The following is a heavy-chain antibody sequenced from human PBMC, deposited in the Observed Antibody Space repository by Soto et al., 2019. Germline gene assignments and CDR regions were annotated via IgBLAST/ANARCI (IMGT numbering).Heavy chain of an antibody. D-gene: IGHD2-21*02. CDR1: GESISSSSYY. V-gene: IGHV4-39*01. Sequence: SETLSLTCILSGESISSSSYYLGLIRQPPGKGLEWIGSIYYSGRTYYNPSFKSRVTISIDTSKNQFSLKLSSVTATDTAVYYCARQRTTVVTQAYFDHWGQGALVTVSS. CDR2: IYYSGRT. CDR3: ARQRTTVVTQAYFDH. J-gene: IGHJ4*02.